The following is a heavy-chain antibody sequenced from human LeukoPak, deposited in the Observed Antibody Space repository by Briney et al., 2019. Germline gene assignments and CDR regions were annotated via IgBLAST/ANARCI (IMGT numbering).Heavy chain of an antibody. Sequence: ASVKVSCKASGYTFTSYGISWVRQAPGQGLEWMGWISAYNGNTNYAQKFQGRVTMTRDTSISTAYMELSRLRSDDTAVYYCARGPLVRGGSYYQVDYWGQGTLVTVSS. CDR2: ISAYNGNT. CDR3: ARGPLVRGGSYYQVDY. V-gene: IGHV1-18*01. D-gene: IGHD1-26*01. J-gene: IGHJ4*02. CDR1: GYTFTSYG.